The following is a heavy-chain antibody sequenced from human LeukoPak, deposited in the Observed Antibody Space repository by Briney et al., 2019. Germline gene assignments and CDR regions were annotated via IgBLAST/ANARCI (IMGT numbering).Heavy chain of an antibody. Sequence: ASVKVSCKASGYTFTSYYMHWVRQAPGQGLEWMGIINPSGGSTSYAQKFQGRVTMTRDTSTSTVYMELRSLRSEDTAVYYCARADGGYSYGHDGSFFDYWGQGTLVTVSS. D-gene: IGHD5-18*01. J-gene: IGHJ4*02. V-gene: IGHV1-46*01. CDR2: INPSGGST. CDR3: ARADGGYSYGHDGSFFDY. CDR1: GYTFTSYY.